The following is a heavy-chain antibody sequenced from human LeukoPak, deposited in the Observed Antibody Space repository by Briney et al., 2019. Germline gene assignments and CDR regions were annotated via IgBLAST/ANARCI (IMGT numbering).Heavy chain of an antibody. Sequence: SETLSLTCTVSGGSISSSSYYWGWIRQPPGKGLEWIVSIYYSGSTYYNPSLKSRVTISVDTSKNQFSLKLSSVTAADTAVYYCARQARWFDPWGQGTLVTVSS. CDR1: GGSISSSSYY. CDR3: ARQARWFDP. J-gene: IGHJ5*02. V-gene: IGHV4-39*01. CDR2: IYYSGST.